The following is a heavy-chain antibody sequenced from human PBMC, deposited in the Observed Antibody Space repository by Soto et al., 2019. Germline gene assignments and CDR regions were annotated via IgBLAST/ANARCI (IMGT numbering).Heavy chain of an antibody. D-gene: IGHD3-3*01. Sequence: PSETLSLTCTVSGGSIRSSSYYWGWIRQRPGKGLEWIGSIYYSGSTYYNPSLKSRVTISVDTSKNQFSLKLSSVTAADTAVYYCARGSINYDFWSGGSDGMDVWGQGTTVTVSS. CDR1: GGSIRSSSYY. CDR3: ARGSINYDFWSGGSDGMDV. CDR2: IYYSGST. J-gene: IGHJ6*02. V-gene: IGHV4-39*01.